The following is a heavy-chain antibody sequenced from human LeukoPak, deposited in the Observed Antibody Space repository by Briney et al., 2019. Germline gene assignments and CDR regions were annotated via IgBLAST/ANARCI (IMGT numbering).Heavy chain of an antibody. CDR1: GYTFTNYD. J-gene: IGHJ4*02. Sequence: ASVKVPCKASGYTFTNYDINWVRQATGQGLEWMGWMNPDIGTTDYAQKFQGRVTITADKSTSTAYMELSSLRSEDTAVYYCASGGALAAADYWGQGTLVTVSS. V-gene: IGHV1-8*01. D-gene: IGHD6-13*01. CDR3: ASGGALAAADY. CDR2: MNPDIGTT.